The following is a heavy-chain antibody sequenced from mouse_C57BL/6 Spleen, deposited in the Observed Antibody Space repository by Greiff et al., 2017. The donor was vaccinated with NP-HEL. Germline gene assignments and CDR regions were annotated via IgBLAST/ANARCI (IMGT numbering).Heavy chain of an antibody. CDR1: GYSFTSYY. CDR2: IYPGSGNT. V-gene: IGHV1-66*01. D-gene: IGHD4-1*01. CDR3: ARGDPGDFDY. J-gene: IGHJ2*01. Sequence: QVQLKESGPELVKPGASVKISCKASGYSFTSYYIHWVKQRPGQGLEWIGWIYPGSGNTKYNEKFKGKATLTADTSSSTAYMQLSSLTSEDSAVYYCARGDPGDFDYWGQGTTLTVSS.